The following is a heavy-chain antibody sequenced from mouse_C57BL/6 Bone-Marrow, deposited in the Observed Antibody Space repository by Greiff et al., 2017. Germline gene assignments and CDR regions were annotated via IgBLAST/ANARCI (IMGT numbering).Heavy chain of an antibody. Sequence: EVQLQQSGAELVRPGSSVKMSCKTSGYTFTSYGINWVKQRPGQGLEWIGNIYLGNGYTEYNEKFKGKATLTSDTSSSTAYMQLSSLTSEVSAIYFCARGATVVARYFDVWGTGTTVTVSS. J-gene: IGHJ1*03. D-gene: IGHD1-1*01. CDR3: ARGATVVARYFDV. CDR2: IYLGNGYT. CDR1: GYTFTSYG. V-gene: IGHV1-58*01.